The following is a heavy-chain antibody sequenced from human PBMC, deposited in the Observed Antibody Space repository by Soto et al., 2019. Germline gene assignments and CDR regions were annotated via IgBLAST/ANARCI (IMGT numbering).Heavy chain of an antibody. CDR3: ARDRGSSGLDS. D-gene: IGHD1-26*01. CDR1: GYTFTSYG. J-gene: IGHJ4*02. CDR2: ISAYNGNT. Sequence: QVQLVQSGAEVKKPGASVKVSCKASGYTFTSYGISWVRQAPGQGLEWMGWISAYNGNTNYAQKHQGRVTMTTDTSTSTACMDLRSPTSDDTAVYCCARDRGSSGLDSRGQGRPVTVSS. V-gene: IGHV1-18*01.